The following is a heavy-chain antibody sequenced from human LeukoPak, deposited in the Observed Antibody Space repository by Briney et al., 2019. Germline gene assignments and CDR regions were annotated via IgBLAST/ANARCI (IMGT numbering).Heavy chain of an antibody. CDR2: VSGSGSVT. CDR1: GFTFRSYA. V-gene: IGHV3-23*01. CDR3: AKAPYDNKYYYMGV. J-gene: IGHJ6*03. Sequence: GGSLRLSCAASGFTFRSYAMNWVRQAPGKGLEWDSSVSGSGSVTFYGDSVKGRVTISRDNSKNTLYLQMDSLRAEDTAVYYCAKAPYDNKYYYMGVWGRGTTVTVSS. D-gene: IGHD3-9*01.